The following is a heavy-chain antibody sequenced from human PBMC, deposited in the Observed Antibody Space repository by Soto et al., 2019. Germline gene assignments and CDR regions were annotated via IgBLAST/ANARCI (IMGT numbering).Heavy chain of an antibody. D-gene: IGHD6-19*01. CDR2: IWNHGNAD. Sequence: GGSLRISCAASGFTFSTYGMHWVRQAPGKGLGWVALIWNHGNADSYADFVKGRFSISRDNSKNTVFLQMSSLRAEDTGVYYCARLTSGRHAGDAFDNWGPGTMVSVSS. CDR3: ARLTSGRHAGDAFDN. V-gene: IGHV3-33*01. J-gene: IGHJ3*02. CDR1: GFTFSTYG.